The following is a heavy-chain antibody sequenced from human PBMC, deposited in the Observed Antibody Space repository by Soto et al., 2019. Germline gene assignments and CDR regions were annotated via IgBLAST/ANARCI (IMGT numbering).Heavy chain of an antibody. CDR2: INHSGST. V-gene: IGHV4-34*01. Sequence: ASETLSLTCAVYGGSFSGYYWSWIRQPPGKGLEWIGEINHSGSTNYNPSLKSRVTISVDTSKNQFSLKLSSVTAADTAVYYCARRTNDKLGWFDPWGQGTLVTVSS. D-gene: IGHD2-8*01. CDR3: ARRTNDKLGWFDP. J-gene: IGHJ5*02. CDR1: GGSFSGYY.